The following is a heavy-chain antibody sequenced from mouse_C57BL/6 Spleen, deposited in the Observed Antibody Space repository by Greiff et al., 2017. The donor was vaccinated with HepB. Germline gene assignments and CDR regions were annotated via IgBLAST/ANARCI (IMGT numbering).Heavy chain of an antibody. V-gene: IGHV1-81*01. CDR3: AYDHGTLYAMDY. CDR1: GYTFTSYG. J-gene: IGHJ4*01. Sequence: VQLQESGAELARPGASVKLSCKASGYTFTSYGISWVKQRTGQGLEWIGEIYPRSGNTYYNEKFKGKATLTADKSSSTAYMELRSLTSEDSAVYFCAYDHGTLYAMDYWGQGTSVTVSS. CDR2: IYPRSGNT. D-gene: IGHD1-1*01.